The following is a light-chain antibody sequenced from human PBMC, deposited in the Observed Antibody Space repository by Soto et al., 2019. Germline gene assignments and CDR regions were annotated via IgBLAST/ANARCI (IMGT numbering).Light chain of an antibody. J-gene: IGLJ2*01. CDR3: CSYAGSSTPVV. CDR1: SSDVGSYNR. CDR2: EGS. V-gene: IGLV2-23*01. Sequence: QSVLTQPASVSGSPGQSITISCTGTSSDVGSYNRVSWYQQHPGKAPKLMIYEGSKRPSGVSNRFSGSKSGNTASLTISGLQDEDEADYYCCSYAGSSTPVVFGGGTKLTVL.